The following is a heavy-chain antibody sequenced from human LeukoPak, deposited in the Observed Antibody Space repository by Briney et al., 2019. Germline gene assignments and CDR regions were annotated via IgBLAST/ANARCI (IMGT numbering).Heavy chain of an antibody. D-gene: IGHD3-10*01. CDR2: INPSGGST. Sequence: ASVKVSCKASGYTFTSYYMHWVQQAPGQGLEWMGIINPSGGSTSYAQKFQGRVTMTRDTSTSTVYMELSSLRSEDTAVYYCARDWKPQNWFDPWGQGTLVTVSVWFDPWGQGTLVTVSS. CDR1: GYTFTSYY. CDR3: ARDWKPQNWFDPWGQGTLVTVSVWFDP. J-gene: IGHJ5*02. V-gene: IGHV1-46*01.